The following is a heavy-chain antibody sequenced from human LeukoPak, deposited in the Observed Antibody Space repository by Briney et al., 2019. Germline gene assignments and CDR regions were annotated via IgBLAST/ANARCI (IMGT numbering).Heavy chain of an antibody. CDR1: GFTFSDYA. V-gene: IGHV3-23*01. J-gene: IGHJ4*02. D-gene: IGHD1-26*01. Sequence: PGGSLRLSCAVSGFTFSDYAMSSVPQAPGKGLEWVLGISFSGRSTNYADSVKGRFIISRENSNNTLHLQMNSLRAEDTAVYYCSKDREKAVGATIFDHWGQGTLVTVSS. CDR3: SKDREKAVGATIFDH. CDR2: ISFSGRST.